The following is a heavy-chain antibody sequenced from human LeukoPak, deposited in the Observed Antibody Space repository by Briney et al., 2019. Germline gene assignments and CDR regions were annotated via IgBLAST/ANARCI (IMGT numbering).Heavy chain of an antibody. V-gene: IGHV4-4*07. D-gene: IGHD6-6*01. CDR3: ARGGAYSSSYYYYMDV. CDR1: GGSISSYY. CDR2: IYTSGST. Sequence: SETLSLTCTVSGGSISSYYWSWIRQPAGKGLEWIGRIYTSGSTNYNPSLKSRVTISVDKSKNQSSLKLSSVTAADTAVYYCARGGAYSSSYYYYMDVWGKGTTVTVSS. J-gene: IGHJ6*03.